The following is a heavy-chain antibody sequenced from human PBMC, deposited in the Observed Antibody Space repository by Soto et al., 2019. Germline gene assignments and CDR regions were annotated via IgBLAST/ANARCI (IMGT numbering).Heavy chain of an antibody. CDR1: GGSISSGGYY. V-gene: IGHV4-31*03. J-gene: IGHJ4*02. Sequence: LSLTCTVSGGSISSGGYYWSWIRQHPRKGLEWIGYIYYSGSTYYNPSLKSRVTISVDTSKNQFSLKLSSVTAADTAVYYCAREISSSSGRYFDYWGQGTLVTVSS. CDR2: IYYSGST. D-gene: IGHD6-6*01. CDR3: AREISSSSGRYFDY.